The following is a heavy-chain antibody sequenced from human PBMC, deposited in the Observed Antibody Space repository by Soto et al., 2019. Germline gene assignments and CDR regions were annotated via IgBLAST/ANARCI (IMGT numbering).Heavy chain of an antibody. CDR3: ARGVGHCSGGSCYSGPYYYYYMDV. CDR2: ISAYNGNT. Sequence: ASVKVSCKASGYTFTSYGISWVRQAPGQGLEWMGWISAYNGNTNYAQKLQGRVTMTTDTSTSTAYMELRSLRSDDTAVYYCARGVGHCSGGSCYSGPYYYYYMDVWGKGTTVTVSS. D-gene: IGHD2-15*01. CDR1: GYTFTSYG. J-gene: IGHJ6*03. V-gene: IGHV1-18*01.